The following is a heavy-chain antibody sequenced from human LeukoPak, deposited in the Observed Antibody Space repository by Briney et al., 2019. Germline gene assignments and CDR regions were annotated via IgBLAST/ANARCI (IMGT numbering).Heavy chain of an antibody. CDR1: GGSFSGYY. V-gene: IGHV4-34*01. J-gene: IGHJ5*02. Sequence: SETLSLTCAVSGGSFSGYYWSWIRQPPGKGLEWIGEINHSGSTNYNASLKSRVTISVDTSKNQFSLKLNSVTAADTAVYYCARGRLSGYRNWFDPWGQGTLVTVSS. D-gene: IGHD5-12*01. CDR3: ARGRLSGYRNWFDP. CDR2: INHSGST.